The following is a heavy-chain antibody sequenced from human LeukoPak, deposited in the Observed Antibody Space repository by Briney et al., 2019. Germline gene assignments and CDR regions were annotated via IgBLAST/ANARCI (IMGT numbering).Heavy chain of an antibody. D-gene: IGHD3-3*01. J-gene: IGHJ5*02. V-gene: IGHV4-4*02. CDR1: GGSISSSNW. Sequence: SETLSLTCAVSGGSISSSNWWSWVRQPPGKGLEWIGSIYYTGITYYNPSLKSRVTISVDTSKNQFSLKLSSVTAADTAVYYCARSRPRSEVTNGWFDPWGQGTLVTVSS. CDR3: ARSRPRSEVTNGWFDP. CDR2: IYYTGIT.